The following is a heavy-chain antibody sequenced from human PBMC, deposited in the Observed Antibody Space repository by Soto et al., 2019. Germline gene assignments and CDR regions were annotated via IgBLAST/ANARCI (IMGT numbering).Heavy chain of an antibody. J-gene: IGHJ4*02. Sequence: QVQLQESGPGLVKPSETLSLTCTVSGGSVSSGTYYWTWIRQSPGKGLEWIGCIYHSGSTKYNPSLKSRVTISLDTSQHQFSLRLSSVTAADTAVYYCARDRDLYYFDYWGQGTLVTVSS. V-gene: IGHV4-61*01. CDR3: ARDRDLYYFDY. CDR1: GGSVSSGTYY. CDR2: IYHSGST.